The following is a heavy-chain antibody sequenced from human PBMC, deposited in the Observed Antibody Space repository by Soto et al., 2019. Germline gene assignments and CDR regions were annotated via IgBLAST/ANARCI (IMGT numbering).Heavy chain of an antibody. CDR1: GFTFSSYS. J-gene: IGHJ4*02. D-gene: IGHD3-22*01. CDR2: ISSSSSTI. CDR3: ARDPTDYYDSSGSY. V-gene: IGHV3-48*01. Sequence: GGSLRLSCAASGFTFSSYSMNWVRQAPGKGLEWVSYISSSSSTIYYADSVKGRFTISRDNAKNSLYLQMNSLRAEDTAVYYCARDPTDYYDSSGSYWGQGTLVTVSS.